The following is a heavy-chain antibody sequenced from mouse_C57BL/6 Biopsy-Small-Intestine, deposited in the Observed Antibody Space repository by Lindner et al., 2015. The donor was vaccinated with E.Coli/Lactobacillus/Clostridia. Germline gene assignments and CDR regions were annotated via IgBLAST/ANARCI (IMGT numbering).Heavy chain of an antibody. J-gene: IGHJ4*01. V-gene: IGHV1-47*01. D-gene: IGHD1-1*01. Sequence: VQLQESGAELVKPGASVKMSCKASGYTFTTYPIEWIKQDHGKSLEWIGNFHPYNDDTKYNEKFKGKATLTVEKSSSTVYLELSRLTSDDSAVYYCARGDYYGSSYNYAMDYWGQGTSVTVSS. CDR2: FHPYNDDT. CDR1: GYTFTTYP. CDR3: ARGDYYGSSYNYAMDY.